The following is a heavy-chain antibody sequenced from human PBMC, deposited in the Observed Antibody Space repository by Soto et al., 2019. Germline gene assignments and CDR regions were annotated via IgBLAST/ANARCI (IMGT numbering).Heavy chain of an antibody. D-gene: IGHD2-15*01. V-gene: IGHV1-3*01. Sequence: PGESLKISCKGSGYSFTSDWIGWVRQAPGPRLEWMGWINAGNGNTQYSQKFQGRVTITRDTSASTAYMELSSLRSEDTAVYYCARDLGGWPDYWGQGTLVTVSS. J-gene: IGHJ4*02. CDR2: INAGNGNT. CDR1: GYSFTSDW. CDR3: ARDLGGWPDY.